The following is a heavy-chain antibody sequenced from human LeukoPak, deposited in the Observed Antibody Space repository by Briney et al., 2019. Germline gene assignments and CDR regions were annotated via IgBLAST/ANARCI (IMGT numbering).Heavy chain of an antibody. CDR2: IYYSGNT. D-gene: IGHD6-13*01. CDR3: ARLKGTTAAAGTQFDP. Sequence: PSETLSLTCTVSGGSISSSSYHWGWIRQPPGKGLEWIGSIYYSGNTYYNPSLKSRVTISVDTSKNQFSLKLSSVTAADTAVYYCARLKGTTAAAGTQFDPWGQGTLVTVSS. J-gene: IGHJ5*02. V-gene: IGHV4-39*01. CDR1: GGSISSSSYH.